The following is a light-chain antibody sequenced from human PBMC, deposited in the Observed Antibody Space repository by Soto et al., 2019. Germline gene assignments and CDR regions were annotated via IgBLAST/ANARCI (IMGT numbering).Light chain of an antibody. CDR1: SSNIGAGYD. Sequence: QSVLTQPPSVSGAPGQRVTISCTGSSSNIGAGYDVHWYQQLPGTAPKLLIYGNTNRPSGVPDRFSCSKSGTSASLAITGLQADDQADYNCQSYDSSLSRSVFGGGTQLTVL. CDR3: QSYDSSLSRSV. V-gene: IGLV1-40*01. CDR2: GNT. J-gene: IGLJ2*01.